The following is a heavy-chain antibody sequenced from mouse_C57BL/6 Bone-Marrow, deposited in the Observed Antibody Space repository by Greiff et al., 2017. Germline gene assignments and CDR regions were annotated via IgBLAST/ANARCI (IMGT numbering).Heavy chain of an antibody. CDR1: GYTFTSYW. V-gene: IGHV1-55*01. Sequence: QVQLQQPGAELVKPGASVKMSCKASGYTFTSYWITWVKQRPGQGLEWIGDIYPGSGSTNYNEKFKSKATLTVDTSSSTAYMQLSSLTSDDSAVYYCARGLGREAWFAYWGQGTLVTVSA. CDR3: ARGLGREAWFAY. J-gene: IGHJ3*01. CDR2: IYPGSGST.